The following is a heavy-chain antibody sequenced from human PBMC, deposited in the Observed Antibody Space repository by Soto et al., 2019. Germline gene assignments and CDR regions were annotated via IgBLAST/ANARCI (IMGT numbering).Heavy chain of an antibody. Sequence: PAETLSLTCAVSGGSFTSNNWWTWVRQSPGQGLEWIGELYRTGSTNYNPSLKSRVTISLDKSEKQISLKVTSLTAADTAVYYCASRDPGTSVDYWGQGTLVTVSS. CDR1: GGSFTSNNW. V-gene: IGHV4-4*02. D-gene: IGHD1-7*01. J-gene: IGHJ4*02. CDR3: ASRDPGTSVDY. CDR2: LYRTGST.